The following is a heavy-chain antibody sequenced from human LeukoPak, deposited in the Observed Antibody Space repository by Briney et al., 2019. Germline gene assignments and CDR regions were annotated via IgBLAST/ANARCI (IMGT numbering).Heavy chain of an antibody. CDR2: IYYSGST. CDR3: ARGDSSSWYMNWFDP. J-gene: IGHJ5*02. V-gene: IGHV4-39*07. D-gene: IGHD6-13*01. Sequence: PSETLSLTCTVSGGSISSSSYYWGWIRQPPGKGLEWIGSIYYSGSTYYNPSLKSRVTISVDTSKNQFSLKLSSVTAADTAVYYCARGDSSSWYMNWFDPWGQGTLVTVSS. CDR1: GGSISSSSYY.